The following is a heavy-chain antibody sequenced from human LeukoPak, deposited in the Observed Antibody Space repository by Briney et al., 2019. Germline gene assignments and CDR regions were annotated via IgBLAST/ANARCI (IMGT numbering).Heavy chain of an antibody. CDR2: ISSDGSIK. CDR1: GFTFSSYG. Sequence: PGGSLRLSCATSGFTFSSYGFHWVRQAPGEGLEWVAVISSDGSIKSCAESVKGRFTISRDIFRNTLYLQMNSLTAEDTAVYYCTRKVDPAQFDSWGQGSLVTVSS. D-gene: IGHD5-18*01. J-gene: IGHJ4*02. CDR3: TRKVDPAQFDS. V-gene: IGHV3-30*19.